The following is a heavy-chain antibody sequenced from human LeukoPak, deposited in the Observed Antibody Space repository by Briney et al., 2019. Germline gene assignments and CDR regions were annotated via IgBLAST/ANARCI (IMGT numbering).Heavy chain of an antibody. Sequence: SETLSHTCTVSGYSISSDYYWGWIRQPPGKGLEWIGSIYHSGSTYYNPSLKSRVTISVDTSKNQFSLKLSSVIAADTAVYYCARTTEGYCSSASCFGFSYSYYMDVWGKGTTVTISS. J-gene: IGHJ6*03. CDR2: IYHSGST. D-gene: IGHD2-2*01. V-gene: IGHV4-38-2*02. CDR3: ARTTEGYCSSASCFGFSYSYYMDV. CDR1: GYSISSDYY.